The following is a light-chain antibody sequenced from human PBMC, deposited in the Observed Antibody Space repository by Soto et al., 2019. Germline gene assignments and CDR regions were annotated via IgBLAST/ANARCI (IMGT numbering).Light chain of an antibody. J-gene: IGKJ4*01. Sequence: VMTQSPTTLSVSPGERATLPCRASHGVGNNLAWYQQIPGQAPRLLIYGASTRATGVPARFSGSGSATQFTLTISSLQSEDFGFYYCQQYHQWPVAFGGGTKV. CDR3: QQYHQWPVA. CDR1: HGVGNN. V-gene: IGKV3-15*01. CDR2: GAS.